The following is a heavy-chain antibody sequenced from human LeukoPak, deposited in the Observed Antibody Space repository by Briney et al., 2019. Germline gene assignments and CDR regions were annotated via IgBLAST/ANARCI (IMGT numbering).Heavy chain of an antibody. D-gene: IGHD2-2*02. CDR1: GFTFSGYA. V-gene: IGHV3-33*08. J-gene: IGHJ4*02. CDR3: ARSRPAAITSRPRGAFDY. Sequence: PGGSLRLSCAASGFTFSGYAMSWARQAPGKGLEWVAVIWYDGSNKYYADSVKGRFTISRDNSKNTLYLQMNSLRAEDTAVYYCARSRPAAITSRPRGAFDYWGQGTLVTVSS. CDR2: IWYDGSNK.